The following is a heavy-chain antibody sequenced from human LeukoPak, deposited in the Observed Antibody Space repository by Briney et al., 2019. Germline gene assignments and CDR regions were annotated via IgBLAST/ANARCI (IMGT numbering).Heavy chain of an antibody. CDR1: GFTFSNAW. J-gene: IGHJ4*02. V-gene: IGHV3-15*01. CDR3: TTDEWD. D-gene: IGHD2-8*01. CDR2: VKSKTDGGTI. Sequence: GGSLRLSCAASGFTFSNAWMSWVRQAPGKGLEWVGRVKSKTDGGTIDYPAPVKGRFTISKNTLGLQMNSLKIEDTAVYYCTTDEWDWGQGTLVTVSS.